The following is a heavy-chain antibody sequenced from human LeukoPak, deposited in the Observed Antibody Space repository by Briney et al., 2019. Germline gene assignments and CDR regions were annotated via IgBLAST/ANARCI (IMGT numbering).Heavy chain of an antibody. J-gene: IGHJ4*02. V-gene: IGHV3-23*01. Sequence: PGGSLGLSCAASGFTFSSYAMSWVRQAPGKGLEWVSAISWSCGSTYYADSVKGRFTISRDNSKNTLYLQMNSLRAEDTAVYYCAKGGSKVAAAITFDYWGQGTLVTVSS. CDR3: AKGGSKVAAAITFDY. CDR2: ISWSCGST. D-gene: IGHD6-13*01. CDR1: GFTFSSYA.